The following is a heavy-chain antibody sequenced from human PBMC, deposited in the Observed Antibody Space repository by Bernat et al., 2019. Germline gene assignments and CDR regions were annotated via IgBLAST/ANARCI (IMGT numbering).Heavy chain of an antibody. CDR1: GFTFNNAW. CDR2: LKSKTEGGTT. CDR3: ATEAIVVVTAVDY. J-gene: IGHJ4*02. Sequence: EVQLVESGGGLVEPGGSLRLSCAASGFTFNNAWMSWVRQAPGKGLVWVGRLKSKTEGGTTDYAAPVKGRFTISRDDSNNTLYLQMNSLKTEDTGVHYCATEAIVVVTAVDYWGQGTLVTVSS. V-gene: IGHV3-15*01. D-gene: IGHD2-21*02.